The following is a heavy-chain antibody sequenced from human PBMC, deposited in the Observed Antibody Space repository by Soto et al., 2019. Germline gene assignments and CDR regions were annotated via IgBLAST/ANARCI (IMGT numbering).Heavy chain of an antibody. D-gene: IGHD3-22*01. J-gene: IGHJ3*01. Sequence: LRLSCAASGFTFSSYAMSWVRQAPGKGLEWVSVISGSGYDEYYADSVKGRFTISRDNSKNTLYLQMDNLRGEDTAVYYCAKAPYSYDSRGYYYHAFDVWGQGTMVTVSS. CDR2: ISGSGYDE. CDR3: AKAPYSYDSRGYYYHAFDV. V-gene: IGHV3-23*01. CDR1: GFTFSSYA.